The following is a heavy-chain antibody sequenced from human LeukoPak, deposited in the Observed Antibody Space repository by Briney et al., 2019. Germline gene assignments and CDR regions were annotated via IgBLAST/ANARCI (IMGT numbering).Heavy chain of an antibody. J-gene: IGHJ4*02. V-gene: IGHV1-2*02. CDR1: GYTFTGYY. D-gene: IGHD4-17*01. CDR3: AREIYGDYYLDH. Sequence: GASVKVSCKASGYTFTGYYMHWVRQAPGQALEWMGGINPHRGGTNHAQKFQGRVTMPEDTSISTAYMERSRLRYDDTAVYYCAREIYGDYYLDHWGQGTLVTVSS. CDR2: INPHRGGT.